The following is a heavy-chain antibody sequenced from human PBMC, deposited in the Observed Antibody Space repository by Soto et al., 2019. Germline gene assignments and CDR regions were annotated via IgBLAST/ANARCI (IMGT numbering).Heavy chain of an antibody. CDR3: HGYGY. Sequence: EVQVVESGGGLIQPGGSLRLSCEVSGFSVTANYMSWVRQAPEKGLEWVSVIYSGGSTYYVDSVKGPFSISRDISKNTLYLQMNSLRAEDTAVYYCHGYGYWGQGTLVTVSS. CDR1: GFSVTANY. D-gene: IGHD5-12*01. J-gene: IGHJ4*02. CDR2: IYSGGST. V-gene: IGHV3-53*01.